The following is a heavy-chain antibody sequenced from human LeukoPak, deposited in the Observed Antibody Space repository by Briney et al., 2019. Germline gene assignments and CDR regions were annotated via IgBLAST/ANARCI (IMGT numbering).Heavy chain of an antibody. J-gene: IGHJ6*03. Sequence: PSETLSLTCTVSGGSISSSSYYWGWIRQPPGKGLEWIGEINHSGSTNYNPSLKSRVTISVDTSKNQFSLKLSSVTATDTAVYYCARPYVSSTNYWGYMDVWGKGTTVTISS. CDR3: ARPYVSSTNYWGYMDV. CDR2: INHSGST. D-gene: IGHD2-2*01. CDR1: GGSISSSSYY. V-gene: IGHV4-39*07.